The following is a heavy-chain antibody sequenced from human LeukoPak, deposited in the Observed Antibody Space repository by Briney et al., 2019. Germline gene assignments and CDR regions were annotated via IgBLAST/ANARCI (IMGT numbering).Heavy chain of an antibody. CDR3: ARDLYYYDSSGYSTTGAFDI. D-gene: IGHD3-22*01. V-gene: IGHV4-39*02. CDR2: IYYSGST. J-gene: IGHJ3*02. CDR1: GGSISSSSYY. Sequence: PSETLSLTCTVSGGSISSSSYYWGWIRQPPGKGLEWIGSIYYSGSTYYNPSLKSRVTISVDTSKNQFSLKLSSVTAADTAVYYCARDLYYYDSSGYSTTGAFDIWGQGTMVTVSS.